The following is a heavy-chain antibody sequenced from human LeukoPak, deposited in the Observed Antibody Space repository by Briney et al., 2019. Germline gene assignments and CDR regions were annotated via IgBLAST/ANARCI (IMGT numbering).Heavy chain of an antibody. V-gene: IGHV3-7*01. CDR1: GFTFSSYS. CDR2: INQDGSEE. Sequence: GGSLRLSCAASGFTFSSYSMNWVRQAPGKGLEWVANINQDGSEEHYVDSVKGRFTISRDNAKNSLYLQMNSLRVEDTAVYYCAGGDSFDYWGQGALV. J-gene: IGHJ4*02. CDR3: AGGDSFDY.